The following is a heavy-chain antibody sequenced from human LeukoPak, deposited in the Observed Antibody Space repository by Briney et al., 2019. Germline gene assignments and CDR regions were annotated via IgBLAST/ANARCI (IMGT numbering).Heavy chain of an antibody. CDR3: AREDPQTTVPEGMDV. D-gene: IGHD4-17*01. CDR1: GGSISSYY. J-gene: IGHJ6*02. CDR2: IYTSGST. Sequence: SETLSLTCTVSGGSISSYYWSWIRQPPGKGLEWIGYIYTSGSTNYNPSLKSRVTISVDTSKNQFSLQLRSVTAADTAVYYCAREDPQTTVPEGMDVWGQGTTVTVSS. V-gene: IGHV4-59*01.